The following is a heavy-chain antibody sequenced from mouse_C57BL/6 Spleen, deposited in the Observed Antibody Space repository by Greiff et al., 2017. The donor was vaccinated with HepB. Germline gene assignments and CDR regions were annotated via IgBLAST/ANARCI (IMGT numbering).Heavy chain of an antibody. V-gene: IGHV5-9-1*02. D-gene: IGHD1-1*01. J-gene: IGHJ2*01. Sequence: EVNLVESGEGLVKPGGSLKLSCAASGFTFSSYAMSWVRQTPEKRLEWVAYISSGGDYIYYADTVKGRFTISRDNARNTLYLQMSSLKSEDTAMYYCTRDTLYYYGSSPSFDDWGQGTTLTVSS. CDR1: GFTFSSYA. CDR3: TRDTLYYYGSSPSFDD. CDR2: ISSGGDYI.